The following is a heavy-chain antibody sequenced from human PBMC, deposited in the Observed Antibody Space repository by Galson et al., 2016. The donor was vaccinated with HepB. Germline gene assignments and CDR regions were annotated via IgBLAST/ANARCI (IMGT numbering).Heavy chain of an antibody. Sequence: TXXLTCTVXXXSLXXXDSXXNWXXXHPRMGLEWXGYIYHXGDTYXNPSLESRVAMSLDTSKNEFSLKMNSVTDPDTAMYYCARSGPPSYSDFGFWGQGXXLTVS. V-gene: IGHV4-31*03. J-gene: IGHJ4*02. D-gene: IGHD4-11*01. CDR3: ARSGPPSYSDFGF. CDR2: IYHXGDT. CDR1: XXSLXXXDSX.